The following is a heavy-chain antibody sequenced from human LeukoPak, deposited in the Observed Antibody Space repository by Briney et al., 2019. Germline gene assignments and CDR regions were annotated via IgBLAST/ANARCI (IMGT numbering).Heavy chain of an antibody. Sequence: GGSLRLSCAASGFTFSSYGMHWVRQAPGKGLEWVAFIRYDGSNKYYADSVKGRFTISRDNSKNTLYLQMNSLRAEDTAVYYCARADGSGWPYCYYGMDVWGQGTTVTVSS. CDR2: IRYDGSNK. CDR1: GFTFSSYG. J-gene: IGHJ6*02. V-gene: IGHV3-30*02. CDR3: ARADGSGWPYCYYGMDV. D-gene: IGHD6-19*01.